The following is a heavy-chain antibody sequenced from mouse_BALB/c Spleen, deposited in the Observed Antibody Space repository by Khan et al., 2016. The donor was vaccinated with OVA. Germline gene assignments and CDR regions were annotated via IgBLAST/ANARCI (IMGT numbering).Heavy chain of an antibody. Sequence: EVQLQESGPGLVKPSQSLSLTCTVTGYSITSDYAWNWIRQFPGNKLEWMGYISYSGRTTYNPSLKSRISITRDTSKNQFFLHLNSVTTEDTATYYCARWFTYWGQGTLVTVSA. CDR3: ARWFTY. CDR1: GYSITSDYA. CDR2: ISYSGRT. J-gene: IGHJ3*01. V-gene: IGHV3-2*02.